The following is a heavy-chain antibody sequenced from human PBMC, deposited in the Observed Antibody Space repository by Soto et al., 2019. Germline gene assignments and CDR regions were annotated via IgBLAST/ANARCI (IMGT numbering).Heavy chain of an antibody. J-gene: IGHJ4*02. CDR2: IYYSGST. V-gene: IGHV4-59*01. CDR1: GGSLSSYY. D-gene: IGHD7-27*01. Sequence: SETLSLTCIVSGGSLSSYYWSWIRQPPGKGLEWIGYIYYSGSTNYNPSLKSRVTISVDTSKNQFSLKLSSVTAADTAVYYCARTWGSTHAYRGRGPLVTVSS. CDR3: ARTWGSTHAY.